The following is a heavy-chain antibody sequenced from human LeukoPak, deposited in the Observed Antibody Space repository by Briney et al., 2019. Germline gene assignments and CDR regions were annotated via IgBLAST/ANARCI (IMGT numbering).Heavy chain of an antibody. V-gene: IGHV3-20*04. CDR3: ARNLMGYYDSSGYYY. D-gene: IGHD3-22*01. CDR1: GGSFSGYY. CDR2: INWNGGST. J-gene: IGHJ4*02. Sequence: ETLSLTCAVYGGSFSGYYWSWVRQAPGKGLEWVSGINWNGGSTGYAGSVKGRFTISRDNAKNSLYLQMNSLRAEDTALYYCARNLMGYYDSSGYYYFGQGTLVTVSS.